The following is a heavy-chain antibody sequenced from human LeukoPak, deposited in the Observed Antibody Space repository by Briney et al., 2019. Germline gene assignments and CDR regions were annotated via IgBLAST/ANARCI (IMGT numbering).Heavy chain of an antibody. CDR3: ARDRTAYSYGTLFDY. CDR2: IRYDGSNK. CDR1: GFTFSSYG. J-gene: IGHJ4*02. Sequence: GGSLRLSCAASGFTFSSYGMHWVRQAPGKGLEWVAFIRYDGSNKYYADSVKGRFTISRDNSKNTLYLQMNSLRAEDTAVYYCARDRTAYSYGTLFDYWGQGTLVTVSS. V-gene: IGHV3-30*02. D-gene: IGHD5-12*01.